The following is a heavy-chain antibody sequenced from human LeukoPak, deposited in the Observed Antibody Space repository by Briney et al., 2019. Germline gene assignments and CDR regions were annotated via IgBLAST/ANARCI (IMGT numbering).Heavy chain of an antibody. V-gene: IGHV1-8*01. J-gene: IGHJ4*02. Sequence: ASVKVSCKASGYTFTSYDINWVRQATGQGLEWMGWMNSNSGNTGYAQKFQGRVTMTRNTSISTAYMELSSLRSEDTAVYYCARQDYDILTGYYIGYWGQGTLVTVSS. D-gene: IGHD3-9*01. CDR3: ARQDYDILTGYYIGY. CDR1: GYTFTSYD. CDR2: MNSNSGNT.